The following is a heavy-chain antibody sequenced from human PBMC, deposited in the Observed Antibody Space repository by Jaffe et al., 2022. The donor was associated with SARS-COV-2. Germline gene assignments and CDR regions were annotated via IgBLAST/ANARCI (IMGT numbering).Heavy chain of an antibody. CDR1: GFTFSTYA. J-gene: IGHJ4*02. V-gene: IGHV3-64*05. D-gene: IGHD2-2*01. Sequence: EVQLVESGGGLVQPGGSLRLSCSASGFTFSTYAMHWVRQAPGKGLEYVSRISSNGGSTHYADSVKGRFTISRDNAKNTLFVQMSSLRAEDTAVYYCVKAQKGPGYCSTTTCYDYWGQGTLVTVSS. CDR2: ISSNGGST. CDR3: VKAQKGPGYCSTTTCYDY.